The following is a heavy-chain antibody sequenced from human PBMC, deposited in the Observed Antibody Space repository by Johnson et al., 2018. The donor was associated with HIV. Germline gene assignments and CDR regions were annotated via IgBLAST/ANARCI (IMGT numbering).Heavy chain of an antibody. J-gene: IGHJ3*02. CDR1: GFTFSNYA. Sequence: VQLVESGGGVVQPGRSLRLSCAASGFTFSNYAIHWVRQAPGKGLEWVANIKQDGSEKYYVDSVKGRFTISRDNAKNSLYLQMNSLRAEDTAVYYCARDRGRLISYGLDAFDIWGQGTMVTVSS. CDR2: IKQDGSEK. V-gene: IGHV3-7*01. CDR3: ARDRGRLISYGLDAFDI. D-gene: IGHD5-18*01.